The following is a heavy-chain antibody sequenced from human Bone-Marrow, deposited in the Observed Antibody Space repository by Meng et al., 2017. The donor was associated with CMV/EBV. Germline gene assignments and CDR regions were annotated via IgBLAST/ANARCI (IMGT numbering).Heavy chain of an antibody. CDR3: ARMRQLVRNYYGMDV. D-gene: IGHD6-13*01. J-gene: IGHJ6*02. CDR2: ISYDGSNK. V-gene: IGHV3-30-3*01. Sequence: GESLKISCAASGFTFSSYAMHWVRQAPGKGLEWVAVISYDGSNKYYADSVKGRFTISRDNSKNTLYLQMNSLRAEDTAVYYCARMRQLVRNYYGMDVWGQGTTVTVSS. CDR1: GFTFSSYA.